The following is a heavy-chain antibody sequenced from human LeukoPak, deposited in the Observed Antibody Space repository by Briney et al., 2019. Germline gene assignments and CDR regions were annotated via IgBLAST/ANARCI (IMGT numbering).Heavy chain of an antibody. D-gene: IGHD3-10*01. CDR1: GFTFSSYG. CDR2: IWYDGSNK. CDR3: ARDGDMVRGVIFDY. V-gene: IGHV3-33*01. J-gene: IGHJ4*02. Sequence: GGSLRLSCAASGFTFSSYGMHWVRQAPGKGLEWVAVIWYDGSNKYYADSVKGRFTISRDNSKNTLYLQMNSLRAEDTAVYYCARDGDMVRGVIFDYWGQGTLVTVSS.